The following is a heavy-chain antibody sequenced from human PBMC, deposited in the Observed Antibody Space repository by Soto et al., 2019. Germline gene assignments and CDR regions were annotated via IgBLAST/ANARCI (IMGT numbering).Heavy chain of an antibody. V-gene: IGHV4-31*03. J-gene: IGHJ3*02. CDR2: IYYSGST. CDR3: ASTSRVVYADAFDI. D-gene: IGHD2-8*02. CDR1: GGSISSGGYY. Sequence: QVQLQESGPGLVKPSQTLSLTCTVSGGSISSGGYYWSWIRQHPGKGLEWIGYIYYSGSTYYNPSLKSRVTISVDTYKNQFSLKLSSVTAADTAVYYCASTSRVVYADAFDIWGQGTMVTVSS.